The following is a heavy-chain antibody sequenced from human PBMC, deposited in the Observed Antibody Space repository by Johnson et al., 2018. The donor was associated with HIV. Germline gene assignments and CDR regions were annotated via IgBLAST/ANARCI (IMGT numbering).Heavy chain of an antibody. CDR3: ASDPPYCTGGVSSDVFDI. V-gene: IGHV3-20*04. D-gene: IGHD2-8*02. CDR1: GFSFDDYA. Sequence: VQLVESGGGVVRPGGSRRLSCAASGFSFDDYAMSWVRQVPGKGLEWVSRSNWNGGSTGYTDSVKGRFTISRDNAKNSLYLQMNSLRAEDTALYYCASDPPYCTGGVSSDVFDIWGQGTMVTVSS. CDR2: SNWNGGST. J-gene: IGHJ3*02.